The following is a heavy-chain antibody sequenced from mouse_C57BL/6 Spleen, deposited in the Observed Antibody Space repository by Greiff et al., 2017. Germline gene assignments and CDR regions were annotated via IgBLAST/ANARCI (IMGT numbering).Heavy chain of an antibody. CDR1: GYTFTDYE. J-gene: IGHJ3*01. Sequence: QVQLKQSGAELVRPGASVTLSCKASGYTFTDYEMHWVKQTPVHGLEWIGAIDPETGGTAYNQKFKGKALLTADKSSSTAYMELRSLTSEDSAVYYCTMSNYGSSTGFAYWGQGTLVTVSA. CDR3: TMSNYGSSTGFAY. D-gene: IGHD1-1*01. V-gene: IGHV1-15*01. CDR2: IDPETGGT.